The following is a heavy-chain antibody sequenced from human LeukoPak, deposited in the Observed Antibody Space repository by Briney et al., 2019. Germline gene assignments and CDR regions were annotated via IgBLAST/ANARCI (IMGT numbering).Heavy chain of an antibody. J-gene: IGHJ3*02. Sequence: ASVKVSCKASGYTFTGYYMHWVRQAPGQGLEWMGWINPNSGGPNYAQKFQGRVTMTRGTSISTAYMELSRLRSDDTAVYYCASVVVVAANDAFDIWGQGTMVAVSS. D-gene: IGHD2-15*01. V-gene: IGHV1-2*02. CDR1: GYTFTGYY. CDR2: INPNSGGP. CDR3: ASVVVVAANDAFDI.